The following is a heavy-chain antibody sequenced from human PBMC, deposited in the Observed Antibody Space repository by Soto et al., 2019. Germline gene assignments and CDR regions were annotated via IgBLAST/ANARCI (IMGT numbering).Heavy chain of an antibody. V-gene: IGHV4-39*01. J-gene: IGHJ5*02. CDR3: ARPIEGGSSGYYH. Sequence: QLQLHESGPGLVKPSETLSLTCTVSGGSISSSNYYWAWIRQPPGKGLEWIGSFYYTGSTYYNPSHKSLGTISLDTSNKQFSLKLSSVTAADTAVYYCARPIEGGSSGYYHWGQGTLVTVSS. CDR2: FYYTGST. D-gene: IGHD3-22*01. CDR1: GGSISSSNYY.